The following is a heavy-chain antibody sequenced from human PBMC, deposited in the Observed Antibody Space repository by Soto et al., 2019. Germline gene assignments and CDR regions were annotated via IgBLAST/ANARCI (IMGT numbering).Heavy chain of an antibody. CDR2: ISGSGSTI. D-gene: IGHD3-22*01. J-gene: IGHJ4*02. CDR1: GFTFSSYA. V-gene: IGHV3-23*01. CDR3: AKVSYYDDRSGYYYLDY. Sequence: GSSLRLSCAASGFTFSSYAVSWVLQAPGKGPEWISSISGSGSTIYYADSVKGRFTISRDNSKNTLYLQMSSLRAEDMALYYCAKVSYYDDRSGYYYLDYWGQGTLVTVSS.